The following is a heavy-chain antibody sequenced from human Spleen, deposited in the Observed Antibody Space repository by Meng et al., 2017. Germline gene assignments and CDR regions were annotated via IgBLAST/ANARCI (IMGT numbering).Heavy chain of an antibody. D-gene: IGHD7-27*01. CDR3: ARVPNWGFWYFDL. CDR2: IYYSGTT. CDR1: GGSVSSGSYY. V-gene: IGHV4-61*01. J-gene: IGHJ2*01. Sequence: SETLSLTCTVSGGSVSSGSYYWSWIRQPPGKGLEWIGYIYYSGTTNYNPSLKSRVTISVDTSKNQFSLKLSSVTAADTAVYYCARVPNWGFWYFDLWGRGTLVTVSS.